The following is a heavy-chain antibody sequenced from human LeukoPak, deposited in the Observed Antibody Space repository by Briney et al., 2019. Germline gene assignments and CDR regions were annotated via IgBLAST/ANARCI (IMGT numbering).Heavy chain of an antibody. CDR2: IRHKAYRYTT. CDR3: AKQRVVPAYFDY. Sequence: GGSLRLSCIASGFTFTDHYIDWVRQAPGKGLEWVGRIRHKAYRYTTEYAASVKGRFTISRDDSSNSVFLQMNSLRAEDAAVYYCAKQRVVPAYFDYWGQGTLVTVSS. D-gene: IGHD2-2*01. V-gene: IGHV3-72*01. J-gene: IGHJ4*02. CDR1: GFTFTDHY.